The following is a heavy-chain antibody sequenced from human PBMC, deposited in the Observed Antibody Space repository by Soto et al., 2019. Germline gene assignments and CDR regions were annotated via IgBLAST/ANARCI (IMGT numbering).Heavy chain of an antibody. CDR3: ARGVERFLEWLKWFDP. D-gene: IGHD3-3*01. CDR1: GGSFSGYY. J-gene: IGHJ5*02. CDR2: INHSGST. V-gene: IGHV4-34*01. Sequence: SETLSLTCAVYGGSFSGYYRSWIRQPPGKGLEWIGEINHSGSTNYNPSLKSRVTISVDTSKNQFSLKLSSVTAADTAVYYCARGVERFLEWLKWFDPWGQGTLVTVSS.